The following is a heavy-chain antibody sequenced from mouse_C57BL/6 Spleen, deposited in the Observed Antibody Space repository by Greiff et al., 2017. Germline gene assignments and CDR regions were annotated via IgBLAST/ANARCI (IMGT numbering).Heavy chain of an antibody. V-gene: IGHV1-52*01. CDR1: GYTFTSYW. Sequence: VQLQQPGAELVRPGSSVKLSCKASGYTFTSYWMHWVKQRPIQGLEWIGNIDPSDSETHYNQKFKDKATLTVDKSSSTAYMQLSSLTSEDSAVYYCATYYYGSRSMDYWGQGTSVTVSS. D-gene: IGHD1-1*01. J-gene: IGHJ4*01. CDR3: ATYYYGSRSMDY. CDR2: IDPSDSET.